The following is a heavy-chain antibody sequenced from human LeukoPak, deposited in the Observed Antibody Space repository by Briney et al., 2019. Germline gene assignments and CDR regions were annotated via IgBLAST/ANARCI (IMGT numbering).Heavy chain of an antibody. CDR3: ARHRMGPLGIDY. D-gene: IGHD2-8*01. V-gene: IGHV4-59*08. Sequence: SETLSLTCTVSGGSISSYYWSWIRQPPGKELEWIGYIYYSGSTNYNPSLKSRVTISVDTSKNQFSLKLSSVTAADTAVYYCARHRMGPLGIDYWGQGTLVTVSS. CDR2: IYYSGST. CDR1: GGSISSYY. J-gene: IGHJ4*02.